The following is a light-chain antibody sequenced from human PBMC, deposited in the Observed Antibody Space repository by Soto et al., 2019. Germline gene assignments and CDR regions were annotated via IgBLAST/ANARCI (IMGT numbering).Light chain of an antibody. CDR1: SSNIETHD. Sequence: QSVLTQPPSASGTPGQRVTISCSGGSSNIETHDIYWHQQLPGSAPKLLIYSNDQRPSGVPDRFSASKSGTSASLAISGLRSEDEAEYFCATWDDSLSAGVFGGGTKLTVL. V-gene: IGLV1-47*02. CDR2: SND. J-gene: IGLJ3*02. CDR3: ATWDDSLSAGV.